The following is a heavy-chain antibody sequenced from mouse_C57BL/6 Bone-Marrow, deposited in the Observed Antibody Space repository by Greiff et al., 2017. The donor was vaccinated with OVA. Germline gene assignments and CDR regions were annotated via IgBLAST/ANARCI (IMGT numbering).Heavy chain of an antibody. V-gene: IGHV1-59*01. J-gene: IGHJ2*01. CDR2: IDPSDSYT. CDR3: ASSLTVVEEGDY. Sequence: QVQLQQPGAELVRPGTSVKLSCKASGYTFTSYWMHWVKQRPGQGLEWIGVIDPSDSYTNYNQKFKGKATLTVDTSSSTAYMQLSSLTSEDSAVYYCASSLTVVEEGDYWGQGTTLTVSS. D-gene: IGHD1-1*01. CDR1: GYTFTSYW.